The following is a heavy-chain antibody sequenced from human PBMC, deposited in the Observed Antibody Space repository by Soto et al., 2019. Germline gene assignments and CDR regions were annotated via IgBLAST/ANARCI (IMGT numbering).Heavy chain of an antibody. Sequence: QVHLVQSGAEVKKPGASVKVSCQGSGYAFTTYGITWVRQAPGQGLEWMRWISAHNGNTNYAQKLQGRVTVTRDTSTSTAYMELRSLRYDDTVVYYCARGRFGDYWGQGALVTVSS. CDR2: ISAHNGNT. CDR3: ARGRFGDY. CDR1: GYAFTTYG. J-gene: IGHJ4*02. D-gene: IGHD3-10*01. V-gene: IGHV1-18*01.